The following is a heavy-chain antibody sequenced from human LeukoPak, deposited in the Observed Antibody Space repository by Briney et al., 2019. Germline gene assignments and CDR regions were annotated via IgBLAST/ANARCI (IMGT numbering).Heavy chain of an antibody. Sequence: GGSLRLFCAASGFTFSSYGMHWVRQAPGKGLEWVAFIQYGGSNKYYADSVKGRFTISRDNSRNTLYLQMSSLRGEDTAVYYCAKAYSSSSDYFDYWGQGTLVTVSS. V-gene: IGHV3-30*02. J-gene: IGHJ4*02. D-gene: IGHD6-6*01. CDR1: GFTFSSYG. CDR3: AKAYSSSSDYFDY. CDR2: IQYGGSNK.